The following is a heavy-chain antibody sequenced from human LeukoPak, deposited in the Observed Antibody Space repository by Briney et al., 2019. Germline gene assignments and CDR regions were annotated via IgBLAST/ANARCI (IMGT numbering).Heavy chain of an antibody. CDR1: GFTFSSYG. Sequence: GGSLRLSCSGSGFTFSSYGMSWVRQAPGKGLEWVSGISGSGGSTFYADSVKGRFTISRDNSKNTLDLQMNSLRAEDTAVYYCAKDRTNGWRNFDYWGQGTLVTVAS. J-gene: IGHJ4*02. V-gene: IGHV3-23*01. CDR2: ISGSGGST. CDR3: AKDRTNGWRNFDY. D-gene: IGHD1-14*01.